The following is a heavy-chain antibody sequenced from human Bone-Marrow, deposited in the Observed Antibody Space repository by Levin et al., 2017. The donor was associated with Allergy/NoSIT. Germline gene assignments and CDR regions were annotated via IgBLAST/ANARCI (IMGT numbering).Heavy chain of an antibody. J-gene: IGHJ4*02. D-gene: IGHD3-10*01. Sequence: ASVKVSCKASGYTVTSYGISWVRQAPGQGLEWIGWISVYNGNTDYAQKFQDRVTMTTDTSTSTAYMELRSLTSDDAAVYYCARVIYGSGAFDYWGQGTLVTVSS. CDR2: ISVYNGNT. CDR3: ARVIYGSGAFDY. V-gene: IGHV1-18*01. CDR1: GYTVTSYG.